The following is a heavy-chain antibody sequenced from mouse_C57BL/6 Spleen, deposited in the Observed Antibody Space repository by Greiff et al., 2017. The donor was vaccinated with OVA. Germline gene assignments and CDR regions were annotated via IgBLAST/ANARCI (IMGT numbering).Heavy chain of an antibody. D-gene: IGHD4-1*01. CDR1: GYAFSSYW. CDR3: ARRGTGPFDY. V-gene: IGHV1-80*01. J-gene: IGHJ2*01. Sequence: QVHVKQSGAELVKPGASVKISCKASGYAFSSYWMNWVKQRPGQGLEWIGQIYPGDGDTNYNGKFKGKATLTADKSSSTAYMQLSSLTSEDSAVYYCARRGTGPFDYWGQGTTLTVSS. CDR2: IYPGDGDT.